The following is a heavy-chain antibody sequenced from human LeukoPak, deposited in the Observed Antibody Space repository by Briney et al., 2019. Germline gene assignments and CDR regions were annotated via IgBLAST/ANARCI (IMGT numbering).Heavy chain of an antibody. V-gene: IGHV3-30*03. CDR2: ISYDGSNK. CDR1: GFTFSSYG. CDR3: GTGSGYLEDY. Sequence: GRSLRLSCAASGFTFSSYGMHWVRQAPGKGLEWVAVISYDGSNKYYADSVKGRFSISRDNSKNALYLQMNSLRAEDTAVYSCGTGSGYLEDYWGQGTLVTVSS. J-gene: IGHJ4*02. D-gene: IGHD3-22*01.